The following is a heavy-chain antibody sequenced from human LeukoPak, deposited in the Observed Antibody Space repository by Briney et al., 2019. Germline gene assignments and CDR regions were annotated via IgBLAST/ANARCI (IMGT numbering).Heavy chain of an antibody. CDR2: IYYSGST. Sequence: SSETLSLTCTVSGGPISSYYWSWIRQPPGKGLEWIGYIYYSGSTNYNPSLKSRVTISVDTSKNQFSLKLSSVTAADTAVYYCARAPRAAAGSGVFDYWGQGTLVTVSS. V-gene: IGHV4-59*01. CDR1: GGPISSYY. CDR3: ARAPRAAAGSGVFDY. J-gene: IGHJ4*02. D-gene: IGHD6-13*01.